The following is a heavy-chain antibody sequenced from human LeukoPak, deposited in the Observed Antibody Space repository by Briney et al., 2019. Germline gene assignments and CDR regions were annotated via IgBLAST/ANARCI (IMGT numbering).Heavy chain of an antibody. CDR2: ISSSSSYI. D-gene: IGHD2-15*01. V-gene: IGHV3-21*01. CDR1: GFTFSSYS. Sequence: KTGGSLRLSCAASGFTFSSYSMNWVRQAPGKGLEWVSSISSSSSYIYYADSVKGRFSISRDSSKNILNLQMNSLRAEDTAVYYCAKSGYCSGGSCYSDFDYYYYYYMDVWGKGTTVTISS. CDR3: AKSGYCSGGSCYSDFDYYYYYYMDV. J-gene: IGHJ6*03.